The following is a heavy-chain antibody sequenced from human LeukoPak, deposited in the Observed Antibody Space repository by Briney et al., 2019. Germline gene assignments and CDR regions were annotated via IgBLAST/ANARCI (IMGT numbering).Heavy chain of an antibody. Sequence: GGSLRLSCAASGFTFSSYWMSWVRQAPGKGLEWVANIKQDGSEKYYVDSVKGRFTISRDNAKNSLYLQMNSLRAEDTAVYYCAKEQLAAAGTPDYWGQGTLVTVSS. CDR2: IKQDGSEK. J-gene: IGHJ4*02. CDR1: GFTFSSYW. D-gene: IGHD6-13*01. CDR3: AKEQLAAAGTPDY. V-gene: IGHV3-7*01.